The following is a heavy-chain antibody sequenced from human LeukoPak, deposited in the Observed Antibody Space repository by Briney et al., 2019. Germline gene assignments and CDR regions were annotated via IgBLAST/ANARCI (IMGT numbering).Heavy chain of an antibody. CDR3: ARGSGASYYYYYMAV. CDR1: GFTFSSYS. J-gene: IGHJ6*03. D-gene: IGHD3-3*01. CDR2: IRSSSSYI. V-gene: IGHV3-21*01. Sequence: GGSLRLSCAASGFTFSSYSMNWVRQAPGKGLEWVASIRSSSSYISYAASGKGRFSIYRDNDKISLLLQMNSLRAEDAAVYYCARGSGASYYYYYMAVWGKATTVTVYS.